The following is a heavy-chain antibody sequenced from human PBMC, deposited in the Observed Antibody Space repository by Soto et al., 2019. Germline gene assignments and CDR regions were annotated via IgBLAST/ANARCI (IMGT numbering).Heavy chain of an antibody. Sequence: PGGSLRLSCAAAGLAFNDYAMNWVRQAPEKGLEWVSGISGSGTSTSYADSVKGRFTISRDNSKNTLYLQMNSLRAEDTAVYYCVKDPSRGDYGDYVDYWGQGTLVTVSS. D-gene: IGHD4-17*01. CDR3: VKDPSRGDYGDYVDY. V-gene: IGHV3-23*01. J-gene: IGHJ4*02. CDR1: GLAFNDYA. CDR2: ISGSGTST.